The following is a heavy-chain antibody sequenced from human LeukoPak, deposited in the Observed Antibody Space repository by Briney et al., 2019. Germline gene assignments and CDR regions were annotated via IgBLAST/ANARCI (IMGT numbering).Heavy chain of an antibody. V-gene: IGHV3-21*01. Sequence: GGSLRLSCAASGFTFSSYNINWVRQAPGKGLEWVLSISSSSSYISYADSVKGRFTISRDNAKNSLYLQMNSMRAEDTAVYFCARVRGYDSSGSSDFQHWGQGTLVTVSS. D-gene: IGHD3-22*01. CDR3: ARVRGYDSSGSSDFQH. CDR1: GFTFSSYN. J-gene: IGHJ1*01. CDR2: ISSSSSYI.